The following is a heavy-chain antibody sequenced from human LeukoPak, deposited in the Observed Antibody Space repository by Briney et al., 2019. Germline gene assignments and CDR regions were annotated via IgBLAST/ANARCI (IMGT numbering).Heavy chain of an antibody. J-gene: IGHJ3*02. V-gene: IGHV3-74*01. CDR2: ISTDGSSA. Sequence: GGSLRLSCAASGFTFTTYWMHWVRQAPGKGLVWVSRISTDGSSASYADSVKGRFTISRDTAKNTLYLQMNSLRAEDTAVYYCARGDYAFDIWGQGTMVTVSS. CDR1: GFTFTTYW. D-gene: IGHD2-21*01. CDR3: ARGDYAFDI.